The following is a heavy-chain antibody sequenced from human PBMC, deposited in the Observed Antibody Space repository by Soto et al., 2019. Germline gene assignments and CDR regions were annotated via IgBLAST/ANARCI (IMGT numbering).Heavy chain of an antibody. J-gene: IGHJ4*02. D-gene: IGHD6-13*01. V-gene: IGHV4-39*01. CDR1: GGSISSSSYY. Sequence: PSETLSLTCTVSGGSISSSSYYWGWIRQPPGKGLEWIGSIYYSGSTYYNPSLKSRVTISVDTSKNQFSLKLSSVTAADTAVYYCARHVGSSWHFDYWGQGTLVTVSS. CDR2: IYYSGST. CDR3: ARHVGSSWHFDY.